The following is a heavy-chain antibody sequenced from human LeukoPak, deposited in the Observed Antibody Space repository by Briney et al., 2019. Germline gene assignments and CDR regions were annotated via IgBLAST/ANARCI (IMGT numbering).Heavy chain of an antibody. D-gene: IGHD1-26*01. CDR3: AKDLTVGATMSRPLGY. CDR2: ISYDGSNK. CDR1: GFTFSSYA. V-gene: IGHV3-30*18. Sequence: GGSLRLSCAASGFTFSSYAMSWVRQAPGKGLEWVAVISYDGSNKYYADSVKGRFTISRDNSKNTLYLQMNSLRAEDTAVYYCAKDLTVGATMSRPLGYWGQGTLVTVSS. J-gene: IGHJ4*02.